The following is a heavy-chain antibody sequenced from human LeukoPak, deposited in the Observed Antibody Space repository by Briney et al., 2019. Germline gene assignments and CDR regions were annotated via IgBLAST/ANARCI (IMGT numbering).Heavy chain of an antibody. V-gene: IGHV4-61*01. Sequence: SETLSLTCTVSGGSVSSGSYYWSWIRQPPGKGLEWIGYIYYSGSTNYNPSLKSRVTMSLDTSKNQFSLKLSSVTAADTAVYYCARGPYGFAFDYWGQGTLVTVSS. CDR1: GGSVSSGSYY. D-gene: IGHD3-10*01. J-gene: IGHJ4*02. CDR3: ARGPYGFAFDY. CDR2: IYYSGST.